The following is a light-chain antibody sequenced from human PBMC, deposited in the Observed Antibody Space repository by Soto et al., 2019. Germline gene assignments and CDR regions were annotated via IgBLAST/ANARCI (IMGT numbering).Light chain of an antibody. V-gene: IGLV1-44*01. J-gene: IGLJ1*01. CDR3: SAWDYSLNGRV. CDR2: YDN. CDR1: NSNIGSNT. Sequence: QSVLTQPPSASGTPGQRVTISCSGSNSNIGSNTVNWYQQLPGTAPKLLIYYDNLRPSGVPDRISGSKAGTSASLAISGLQSEDEADYYCSAWDYSLNGRVFGTGTKLTVL.